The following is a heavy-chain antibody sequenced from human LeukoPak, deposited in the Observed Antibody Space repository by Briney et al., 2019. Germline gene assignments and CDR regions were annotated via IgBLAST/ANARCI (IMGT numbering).Heavy chain of an antibody. J-gene: IGHJ6*02. CDR1: GLTFDDYA. Sequence: GGSLRLSCAASGLTFDDYAMHWVRHAPGKGLEWVSGISWNSGNIDYADSVKGRFTISRDNAKNSLYLQMNSLRAEDTGLYYCAKDSSGYSGLDVWGQGTTVTVSS. CDR2: ISWNSGNI. V-gene: IGHV3-9*01. CDR3: AKDSSGYSGLDV. D-gene: IGHD6-25*01.